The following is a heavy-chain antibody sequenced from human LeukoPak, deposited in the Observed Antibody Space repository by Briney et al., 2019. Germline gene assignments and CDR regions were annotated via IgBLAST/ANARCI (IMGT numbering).Heavy chain of an antibody. Sequence: WIRQPPGKGLEWIGSIYYSGGTYYNPSLKSRVTISVDTSKNQFSLKLSSVTAADTAVYYCARQYGGSPFDYWGQGTLVTVSS. J-gene: IGHJ4*02. V-gene: IGHV4-39*01. CDR3: ARQYGGSPFDY. D-gene: IGHD1-26*01. CDR2: IYYSGGT.